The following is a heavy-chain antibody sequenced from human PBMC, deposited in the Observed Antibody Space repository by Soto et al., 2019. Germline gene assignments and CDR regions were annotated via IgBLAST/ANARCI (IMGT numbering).Heavy chain of an antibody. Sequence: SETLSLTCAVSGASLSTYYWNWIRQSPGKGLEWIGYIYYSGTTNYNPSLKSRVTISEDTSNNLFSLKLRSVTAADTAVYYCARSYCPDGVRYPSGPFDPWGQVTLVTV. CDR2: IYYSGTT. J-gene: IGHJ5*02. CDR3: ARSYCPDGVRYPSGPFDP. CDR1: GASLSTYY. D-gene: IGHD2-8*01. V-gene: IGHV4-59*01.